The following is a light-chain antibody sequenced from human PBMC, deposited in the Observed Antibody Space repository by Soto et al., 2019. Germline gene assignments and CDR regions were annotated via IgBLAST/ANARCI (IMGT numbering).Light chain of an antibody. CDR3: AAWDDSLRGWV. J-gene: IGLJ3*02. V-gene: IGLV1-47*01. CDR1: SSNIGSNY. Sequence: QSVLTQPPSASGTPGQRVTISCSGSSSNIGSNYVYWYQQLPGTAPKLLIYRSNQRPSGVPDRFSGAKSGTSASLAISGLRSEEEADDDGAAWDDSLRGWVVGGGTQLTVL. CDR2: RSN.